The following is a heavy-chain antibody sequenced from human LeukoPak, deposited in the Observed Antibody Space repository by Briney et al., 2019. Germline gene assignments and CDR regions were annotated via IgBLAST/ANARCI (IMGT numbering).Heavy chain of an antibody. CDR1: GGSISSSRYY. Sequence: SSETLSLTCTVSGGSISSSRYYWGWIRQPPGKGLDGIGSIYYSGSTYYNPPLKRRVTISVDTSKCQFSLKSSSVSVADTAVYYCARHVSDARVDDGFDIWGQGTMVTVSS. V-gene: IGHV4-39*01. CDR2: IYYSGST. D-gene: IGHD2-8*01. J-gene: IGHJ3*02. CDR3: ARHVSDARVDDGFDI.